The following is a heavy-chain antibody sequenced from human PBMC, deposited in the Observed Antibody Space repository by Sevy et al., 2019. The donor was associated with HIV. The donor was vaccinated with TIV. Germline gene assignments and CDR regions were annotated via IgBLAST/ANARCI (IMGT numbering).Heavy chain of an antibody. J-gene: IGHJ3*02. V-gene: IGHV3-21*01. CDR1: GFTFSSYS. Sequence: GGSLRLSCAASGFTFSSYSMNWVRQAPGKGLEWVSSISSSSSYIYYADSVKGRFTISRDNAKNSLYLQMNSLRAEDTAVYYCARVKEPTMVRGVGMDIWGQGTMVTVSS. CDR3: ARVKEPTMVRGVGMDI. D-gene: IGHD3-10*01. CDR2: ISSSSSYI.